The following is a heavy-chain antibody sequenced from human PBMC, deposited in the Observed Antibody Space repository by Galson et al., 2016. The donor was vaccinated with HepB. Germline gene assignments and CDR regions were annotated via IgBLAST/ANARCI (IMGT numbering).Heavy chain of an antibody. J-gene: IGHJ4*02. Sequence: SVKVSCKASGHTFPSYDINLVRQATGQGLEWTGWMNHNSGHTGYAQKFQGRVTMSRNTSMGKADMDLSSLTSEDTAVYYCARGISIVGASTYLFDYWGQGTLVTVSS. CDR3: ARGISIVGASTYLFDY. CDR2: MNHNSGHT. D-gene: IGHD1-26*01. CDR1: GHTFPSYD. V-gene: IGHV1-8*01.